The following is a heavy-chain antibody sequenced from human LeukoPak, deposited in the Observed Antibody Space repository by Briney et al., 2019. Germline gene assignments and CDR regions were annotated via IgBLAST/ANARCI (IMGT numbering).Heavy chain of an antibody. D-gene: IGHD6-13*01. CDR2: IIPIFGTA. V-gene: IGHV1-69*13. CDR3: ARAPGIAAAACFDY. J-gene: IGHJ4*02. CDR1: GGTFISYA. Sequence: SVKVSCKASGGTFISYAISWVRQAPGQGLEWMGGIIPIFGTANYAQKFQGRVTITADESTSTAYMELSSLRSEDTAVYYCARAPGIAAAACFDYWGQGTLVTVSS.